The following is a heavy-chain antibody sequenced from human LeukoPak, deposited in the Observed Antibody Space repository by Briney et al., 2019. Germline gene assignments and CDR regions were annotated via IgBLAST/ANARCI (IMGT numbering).Heavy chain of an antibody. CDR1: GFTFSSYW. CDR3: ARLCYDFWSGYEYFQH. CDR2: IKQDGSEK. D-gene: IGHD3-3*01. Sequence: GGSLRLSCAASGFTFSSYWMSWVRQAPGKGLEWVANIKQDGSEKYYVDSVKGRFTISRDNAKNSLYLQVNSLRAEGTAVYYCARLCYDFWSGYEYFQHWGQGTLVTVSS. V-gene: IGHV3-7*01. J-gene: IGHJ1*01.